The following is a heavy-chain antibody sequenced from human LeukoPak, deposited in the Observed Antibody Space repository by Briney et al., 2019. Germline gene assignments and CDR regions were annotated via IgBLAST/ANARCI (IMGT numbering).Heavy chain of an antibody. CDR2: IWYDGSNK. D-gene: IGHD2-15*01. Sequence: GGSLRLSCAASGFTFSSYGMHWVRQAPGKGLEWVAVIWYDGSNKYYADSVKGRFTVSRDNAKNSLYLQMNSLRAEDTAVYYCARSGGWAGNKDYWGQGTLVTVSS. J-gene: IGHJ4*02. CDR1: GFTFSSYG. CDR3: ARSGGWAGNKDY. V-gene: IGHV3-33*01.